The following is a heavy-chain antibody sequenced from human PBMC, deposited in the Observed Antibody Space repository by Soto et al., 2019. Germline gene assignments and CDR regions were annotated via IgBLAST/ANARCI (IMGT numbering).Heavy chain of an antibody. CDR3: ARDYDILTGTDY. D-gene: IGHD3-9*01. V-gene: IGHV1-18*04. J-gene: IGHJ4*02. Sequence: ASVKVSCKASGYTFTRYGISWVRQAPGQGLEWMGWISAYNGNTHYAQYLQGRVTMTTDTSTSTAYMELKSLRSDDTAVYYCARDYDILTGTDYWGQGTLVTVS. CDR1: GYTFTRYG. CDR2: ISAYNGNT.